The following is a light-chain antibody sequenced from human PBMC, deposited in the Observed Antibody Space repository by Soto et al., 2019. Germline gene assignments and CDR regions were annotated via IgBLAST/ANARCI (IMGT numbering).Light chain of an antibody. CDR3: QQYYSTPQT. CDR1: QSVLNSSNNKNY. J-gene: IGKJ2*01. CDR2: WAS. Sequence: DIVLTQSPDSLAVSLGERATINCKSSQSVLNSSNNKNYLAWYQQKPGQPPKLLIYWASTRESGVPDRFSGSGYGTDFTLTISSLQAEDVAVYYCQQYYSTPQTFGQGTKLEIK. V-gene: IGKV4-1*01.